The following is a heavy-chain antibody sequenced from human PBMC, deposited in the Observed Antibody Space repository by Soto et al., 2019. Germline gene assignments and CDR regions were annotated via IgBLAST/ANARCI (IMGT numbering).Heavy chain of an antibody. J-gene: IGHJ4*02. CDR1: GFTFSSYG. CDR3: ARDDCSGGSCYSGY. CDR2: IWYDGSNK. V-gene: IGHV3-33*01. Sequence: GSLRLSCAASGFTFSSYGMHWVRQAPGKGLEWVAVIWYDGSNKYYADSVKGRFTISRDNSKNTLYLQMNSLRAEDTAVYYCARDDCSGGSCYSGYWGQGTLVTVSS. D-gene: IGHD2-15*01.